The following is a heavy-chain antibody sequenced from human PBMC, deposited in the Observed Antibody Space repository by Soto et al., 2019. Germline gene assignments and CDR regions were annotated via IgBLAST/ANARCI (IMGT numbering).Heavy chain of an antibody. V-gene: IGHV3-30*18. Sequence: GSLRLSCAASGFTFSSYGMHWVRQAPGKGLEWVAVISYDGSNKYYADSVKGRFTISRDNSKNTLYLQMNSLRAEDTAVYYCAKDRRAAAGPGDAFDIWGQGTMVTVSS. CDR2: ISYDGSNK. CDR1: GFTFSSYG. J-gene: IGHJ3*02. CDR3: AKDRRAAAGPGDAFDI. D-gene: IGHD6-13*01.